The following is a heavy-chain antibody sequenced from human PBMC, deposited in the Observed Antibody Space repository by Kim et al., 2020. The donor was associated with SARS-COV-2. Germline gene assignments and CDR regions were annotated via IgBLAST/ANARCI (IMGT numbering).Heavy chain of an antibody. CDR1: GYSFTSYW. Sequence: GESLKISCKGSGYSFTSYWIGWVRQMPGKGLEWMGIIYPGDSDTRYSPSLQGQVTISADKSISTAYLQWSSLKASDTAMYYCARPGYYDSSGYYYLASVDYWGQGPLVTVSS. D-gene: IGHD3-22*01. J-gene: IGHJ4*02. V-gene: IGHV5-51*01. CDR2: IYPGDSDT. CDR3: ARPGYYDSSGYYYLASVDY.